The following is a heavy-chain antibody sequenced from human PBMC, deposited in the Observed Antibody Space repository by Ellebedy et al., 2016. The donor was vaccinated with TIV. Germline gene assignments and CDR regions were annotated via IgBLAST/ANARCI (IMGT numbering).Heavy chain of an antibody. V-gene: IGHV4-34*09. Sequence: SETLPLTXAVYGGSFSGYYWSWIRQPPGKGLEWIGYIYYSGSTYYNPSLKSRVTISVDTSKNQFSLKLSSVTAADTAVYYCAREGDSSGFFDYWGQGTLVTVSS. CDR3: AREGDSSGFFDY. CDR2: IYYSGST. CDR1: GGSFSGYY. J-gene: IGHJ4*02. D-gene: IGHD6-19*01.